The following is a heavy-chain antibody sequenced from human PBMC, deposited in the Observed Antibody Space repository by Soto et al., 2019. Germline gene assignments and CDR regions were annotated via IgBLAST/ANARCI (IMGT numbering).Heavy chain of an antibody. CDR1: GFTFSSYW. CDR3: ARAHYDILTGYYLGGWFDP. Sequence: PGGSLRLSCAASGFTFSSYWMHWVRQAPGKGPVWVSRINSDGSSTSYADSVKGRFTISRDNAKNTLYLQMNSLRAEDTAVYYCARAHYDILTGYYLGGWFDPWGQGTLVTVSS. J-gene: IGHJ5*02. D-gene: IGHD3-9*01. CDR2: INSDGSST. V-gene: IGHV3-74*01.